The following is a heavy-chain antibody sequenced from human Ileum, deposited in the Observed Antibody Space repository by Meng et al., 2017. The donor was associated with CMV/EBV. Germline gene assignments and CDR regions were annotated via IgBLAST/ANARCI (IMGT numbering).Heavy chain of an antibody. Sequence: SVKVSCKASGYTFTSYYMHWVRQAPGQGLEWMGGIIPILGIANYAQKFQGRVTITADKSTSTAYMELSSLRSEDTAVYYCARGPEVGYCSGGSCYYFDYWGQGTLVTVSS. V-gene: IGHV1-69*10. CDR3: ARGPEVGYCSGGSCYYFDY. J-gene: IGHJ4*02. CDR2: IIPILGIA. CDR1: GYTFTSYY. D-gene: IGHD2-15*01.